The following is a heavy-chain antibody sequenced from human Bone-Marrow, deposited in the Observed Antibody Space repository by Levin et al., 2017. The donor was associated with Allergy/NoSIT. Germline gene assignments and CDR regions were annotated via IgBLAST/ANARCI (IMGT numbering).Heavy chain of an antibody. V-gene: IGHV2-5*02. J-gene: IGHJ6*02. CDR1: GFSLSTSGVG. D-gene: IGHD3-10*01. CDR3: AHSEGSGSYYPWYYYGMDV. CDR2: IYWDDDK. Sequence: SGPTLVKPTQTLTLTCTFSGFSLSTSGVGVGWIRQPPGKALEWLALIYWDDDKRYSPSLKSRLTITKDTSKNQVVLTMTNMDPVDTATYYCAHSEGSGSYYPWYYYGMDVWGQGTTVTVSS.